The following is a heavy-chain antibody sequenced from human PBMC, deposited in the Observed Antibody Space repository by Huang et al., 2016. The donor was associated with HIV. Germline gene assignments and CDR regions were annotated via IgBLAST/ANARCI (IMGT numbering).Heavy chain of an antibody. CDR1: GFSFSTYG. CDR2: ISYDGRNK. CDR3: AKDGADEEWDIDY. V-gene: IGHV3-30*18. D-gene: IGHD1-26*01. J-gene: IGHJ4*02. Sequence: VQLVESGGGVVQPGRSLRLACAASGFSFSTYGLHWVRQAPGKGLGWVAVISYDGRNKYYANSVKGRVTISRDTSENKVYLQMNSLRHEDTAVYYCAKDGADEEWDIDYWGQGTLVTVSS.